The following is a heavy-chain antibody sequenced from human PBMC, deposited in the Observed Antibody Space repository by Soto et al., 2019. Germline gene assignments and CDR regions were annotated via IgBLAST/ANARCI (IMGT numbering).Heavy chain of an antibody. CDR1: GGSISSYY. CDR3: ARVNYYDSRNNWFDP. Sequence: SETLSLTCTVSGGSISSYYWSWIRQPPGKGLEWIGYIYYSGSTNYNPSLKSRVTISVDTSKNQFSLKLSSVTAADTAVYYCARVNYYDSRNNWFDPWGQGTLVTVSS. J-gene: IGHJ5*02. CDR2: IYYSGST. V-gene: IGHV4-59*01. D-gene: IGHD3-22*01.